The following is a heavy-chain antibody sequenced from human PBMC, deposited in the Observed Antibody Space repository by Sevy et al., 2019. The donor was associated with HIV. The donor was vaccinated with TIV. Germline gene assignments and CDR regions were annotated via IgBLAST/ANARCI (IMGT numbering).Heavy chain of an antibody. CDR3: ARDSRKYDFWSGYYYYYYGMDV. CDR1: GFTFSSYW. D-gene: IGHD3-3*01. Sequence: GGSLRLSCAASGFTFSSYWMHWVRQAPGKGLVWVSRINSDGSSTSYADSVKGRFTISRDNAKNTLYLQMNSLRAEDTAVYYCARDSRKYDFWSGYYYYYYGMDVWGQGTTVTVSS. V-gene: IGHV3-74*01. J-gene: IGHJ6*02. CDR2: INSDGSST.